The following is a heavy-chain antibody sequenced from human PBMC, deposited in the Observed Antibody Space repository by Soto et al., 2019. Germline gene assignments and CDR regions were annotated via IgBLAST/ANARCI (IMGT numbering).Heavy chain of an antibody. Sequence: QVQLVESGGGVVQPGRSLRLSCAASGFTFSSYGMHWVRQAPGKGLEWVAVISYDGSNKYYADSVKGRFTISSDNSKTPLYLQMNSLRAEDTAVYYCVKDKEGWMTTGYYYYMDVWGKGTTVTVSS. D-gene: IGHD4-17*01. J-gene: IGHJ6*03. V-gene: IGHV3-30*18. CDR2: ISYDGSNK. CDR3: VKDKEGWMTTGYYYYMDV. CDR1: GFTFSSYG.